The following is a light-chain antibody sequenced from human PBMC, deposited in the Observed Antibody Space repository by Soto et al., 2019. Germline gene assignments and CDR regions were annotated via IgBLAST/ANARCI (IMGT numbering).Light chain of an antibody. Sequence: QASIAQPASVSGSPGQSITISCTGTSSDVGGYNSVSWYQQHPGKAPKLMIYEVSNRPSGVSNRFSGSKSGNTASLTISGLQAEDESDYYCSSYRSSSTPYYVFGTGTKVTVL. CDR2: EVS. CDR3: SSYRSSSTPYYV. V-gene: IGLV2-14*03. CDR1: SSDVGGYNS. J-gene: IGLJ1*01.